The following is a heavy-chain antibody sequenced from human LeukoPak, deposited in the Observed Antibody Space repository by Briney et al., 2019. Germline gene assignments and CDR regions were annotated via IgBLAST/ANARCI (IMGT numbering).Heavy chain of an antibody. CDR2: INHSGST. Sequence: SETLSLTCAVYGGSFSGYYWSWPRQPPGKGLEWIGEINHSGSTNYNPSLKSRVTISVDTSKNQFSLKLSSVTAADTAAYYCAGPSHLRAFDYWGQGTLVTVSS. J-gene: IGHJ4*02. CDR1: GGSFSGYY. D-gene: IGHD3-10*01. V-gene: IGHV4-34*01. CDR3: AGPSHLRAFDY.